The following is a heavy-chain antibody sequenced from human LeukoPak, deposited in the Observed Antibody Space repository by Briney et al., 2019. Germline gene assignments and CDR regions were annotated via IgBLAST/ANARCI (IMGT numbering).Heavy chain of an antibody. J-gene: IGHJ6*03. CDR2: IYYSGNT. CDR1: GGSISTYY. CDR3: ARAPDYSSTSDHYYYYMDV. Sequence: KPSETLSLTCTVSGGSISTYYWSWIRQPPGKGLEWIGNIYYSGNTKQNPFLRSRVTISVDTSKNQFSLKLSSVTAADTAVYFCARAPDYSSTSDHYYYYMDVWGKGTTVTVSS. D-gene: IGHD6-13*01. V-gene: IGHV4-59*01.